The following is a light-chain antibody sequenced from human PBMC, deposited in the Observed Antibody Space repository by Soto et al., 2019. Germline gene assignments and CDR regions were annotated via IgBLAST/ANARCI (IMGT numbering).Light chain of an antibody. V-gene: IGKV1-33*01. CDR3: QKYNSPPRT. CDR2: DAS. Sequence: DIQMTQSPSSLSASVGDRVTLTCQASQDIRNYLNWYQQKPGKAPKLLIYDASNLETGVPSRFSGSGSGTDFTFTISSLQPEDFATYYCQKYNSPPRTFGQGTRV. CDR1: QDIRNY. J-gene: IGKJ1*01.